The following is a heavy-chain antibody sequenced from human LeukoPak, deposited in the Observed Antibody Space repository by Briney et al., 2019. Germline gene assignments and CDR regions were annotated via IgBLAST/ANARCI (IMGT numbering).Heavy chain of an antibody. CDR1: GFSVSSNY. Sequence: GGSLRLSCAASGFSVSSNYMSWVRQAPGKGLEWVSVIYSGGSTYYADSVKGRFTTSRDNSKNTLYLQMNSLRAEDTAVYYCARHLSSPPSSSGWFRAFDYWGQGTLVTVSS. D-gene: IGHD6-19*01. V-gene: IGHV3-66*04. J-gene: IGHJ4*02. CDR2: IYSGGST. CDR3: ARHLSSPPSSSGWFRAFDY.